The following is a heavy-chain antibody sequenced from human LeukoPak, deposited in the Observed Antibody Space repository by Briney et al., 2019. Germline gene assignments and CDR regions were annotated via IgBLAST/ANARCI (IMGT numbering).Heavy chain of an antibody. J-gene: IGHJ4*02. Sequence: SETLSLTCAVSGGSISSYYWSWIRQPPGKGLEWIGYIYYSGSTNYNPSLKSRVTISVDTSKNQFSLKLSSVTAADTAVYYCARGGYSYPYYFDYWGQGTLVTVSS. CDR1: GGSISSYY. CDR3: ARGGYSYPYYFDY. CDR2: IYYSGST. D-gene: IGHD5-18*01. V-gene: IGHV4-59*01.